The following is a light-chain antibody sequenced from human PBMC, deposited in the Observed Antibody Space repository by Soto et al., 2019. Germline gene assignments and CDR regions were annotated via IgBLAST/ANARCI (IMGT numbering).Light chain of an antibody. Sequence: DIVMTQSPDSLAVSLGERATINCKSSQSVLFNSNNKNNLAWYQQKPGQPPNLLIYWASTRQSGVPDRFSGSGSGTDFTLTISRLQAEDVEVYYCQQYYSTPPSFGGGTKVDIK. CDR2: WAS. CDR3: QQYYSTPPS. V-gene: IGKV4-1*01. J-gene: IGKJ4*02. CDR1: QSVLFNSNNKNN.